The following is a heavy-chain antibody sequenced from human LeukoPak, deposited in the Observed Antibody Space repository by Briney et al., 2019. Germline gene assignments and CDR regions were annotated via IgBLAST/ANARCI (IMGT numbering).Heavy chain of an antibody. CDR3: ARDGDGSGWSDY. D-gene: IGHD6-19*01. Sequence: SETLSLTCIVFGGSISSYYWSWIRQPPGKGLEWIGYIYYSGSTNYNPSLKSRVTISVDTSKNQFSLKLSSVTAADTAVYYCARDGDGSGWSDYWGQGTLVTVS. CDR2: IYYSGST. V-gene: IGHV4-59*01. J-gene: IGHJ4*02. CDR1: GGSISSYY.